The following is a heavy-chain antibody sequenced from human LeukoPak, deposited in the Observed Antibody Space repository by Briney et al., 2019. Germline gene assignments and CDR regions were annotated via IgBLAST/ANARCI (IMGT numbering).Heavy chain of an antibody. Sequence: GGSLRLSCAASGFTFSSYSMNWVRQAPGKGLEWVSSISSSSSYIYYADSVKGRFTISRDNAKNSLYLQMNSLRAEDTAVYYCARDSTSFGFDFWGQGILVTVSS. J-gene: IGHJ4*02. V-gene: IGHV3-21*01. CDR2: ISSSSSYI. D-gene: IGHD3-3*01. CDR3: ARDSTSFGFDF. CDR1: GFTFSSYS.